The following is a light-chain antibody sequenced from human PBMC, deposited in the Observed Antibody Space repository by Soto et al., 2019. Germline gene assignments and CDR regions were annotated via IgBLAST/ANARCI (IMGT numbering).Light chain of an antibody. CDR3: QKSYSTPLT. V-gene: IGKV1-39*01. J-gene: IGKJ4*01. CDR1: QSISSY. CDR2: AES. Sequence: DLQMTQSPSSLSASLGDSVTITCRASQSISSYLNWYQQKPGKAPKLLIYAESSLQSGVPSRLSGSGSGTDLTLTISSLQPEDFATYYCQKSYSTPLTFGGGTKVDIK.